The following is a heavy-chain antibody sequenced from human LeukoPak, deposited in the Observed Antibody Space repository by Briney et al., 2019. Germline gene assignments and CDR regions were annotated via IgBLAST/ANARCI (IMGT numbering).Heavy chain of an antibody. J-gene: IGHJ4*02. V-gene: IGHV4-59*01. D-gene: IGHD2-8*01. CDR1: GGSITSYY. CDR2: IYYSGNT. Sequence: SETLSLTCTVSGGSITSYYWSWIRQPPGKGLEWIGYIYYSGNTNYNPSLKSRVTISVDTSKNQFSLKLSSVTAADTAVYYCARDLGMSLPAVMAWADWGQGTLVTVSS. CDR3: ARDLGMSLPAVMAWAD.